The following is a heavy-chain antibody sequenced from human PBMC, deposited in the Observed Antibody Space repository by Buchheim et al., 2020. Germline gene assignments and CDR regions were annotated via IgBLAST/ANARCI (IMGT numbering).Heavy chain of an antibody. J-gene: IGHJ4*02. D-gene: IGHD6-19*01. CDR2: INLDGSDK. Sequence: EVQLVESGGGLVQPGGSLRLSCAASGFTLSSYWMSWVRQAPGEGLEWVANINLDGSDKYYLDSVKGRFTISRDNAKNSLYLQMNSLRVEDTAVYYCARESGSGWYFDYWGQGTL. CDR1: GFTLSSYW. V-gene: IGHV3-7*01. CDR3: ARESGSGWYFDY.